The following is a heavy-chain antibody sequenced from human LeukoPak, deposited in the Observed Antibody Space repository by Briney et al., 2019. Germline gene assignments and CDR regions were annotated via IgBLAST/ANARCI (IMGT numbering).Heavy chain of an antibody. Sequence: SETLSLTCAVYGGSFSGYYWSWIRQPPGKGLEWIGEINHSGSTNYNPSLKSRVTISVDTSKNQFSLKLSSVTAADTAVYYCARLGAVRAFDIRGQGTMVTVSS. J-gene: IGHJ3*02. V-gene: IGHV4-34*01. CDR2: INHSGST. CDR1: GGSFSGYY. CDR3: ARLGAVRAFDI.